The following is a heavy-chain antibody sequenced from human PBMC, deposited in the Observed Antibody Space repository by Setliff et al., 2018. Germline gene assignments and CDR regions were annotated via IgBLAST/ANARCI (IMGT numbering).Heavy chain of an antibody. J-gene: IGHJ4*02. D-gene: IGHD3-3*01. CDR2: INHSGSS. CDR3: ARTSNFWSGYLDY. V-gene: IGHV4-34*01. Sequence: PSETLSLTCGGYGGSISDYYWSWIRQPPGKGLEWIGEINHSGSSNYNPSLKSRVTISVDTSKNQFSLKLSSVTSAATAVYYCARTSNFWSGYLDYWGQVTLVTVSS. CDR1: GGSISDYY.